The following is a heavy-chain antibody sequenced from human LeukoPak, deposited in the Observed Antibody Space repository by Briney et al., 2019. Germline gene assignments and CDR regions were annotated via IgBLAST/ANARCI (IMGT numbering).Heavy chain of an antibody. V-gene: IGHV3-23*01. Sequence: PGGSLRLSCAASGFTFTNYPMTGVRQAPGKGLEWVSTITGGVGTTYYADSVKGRFTISRDNSKNTLYLQMNSLRADDTAMYYCAKDLCSSTSCYRAFDSWGQGTLVTVSS. D-gene: IGHD2-2*02. CDR3: AKDLCSSTSCYRAFDS. CDR2: ITGGVGTT. J-gene: IGHJ4*02. CDR1: GFTFTNYP.